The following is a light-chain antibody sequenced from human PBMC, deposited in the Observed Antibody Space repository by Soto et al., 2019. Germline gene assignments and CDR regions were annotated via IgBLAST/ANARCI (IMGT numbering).Light chain of an antibody. CDR3: QQYNNWPPRT. V-gene: IGKV3-15*01. Sequence: EIVMTHSPATLSVSPGERATLSCRASQSVSSNLAWYQQKPGQAPRLLIYGASTRATGIPARFSGSGSGTEFTLTISSLQSEDCAVYYCQQYNNWPPRTFGQGTKVEIK. J-gene: IGKJ1*01. CDR1: QSVSSN. CDR2: GAS.